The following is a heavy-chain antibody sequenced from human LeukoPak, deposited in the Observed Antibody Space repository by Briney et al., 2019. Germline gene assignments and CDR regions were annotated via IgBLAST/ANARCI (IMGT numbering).Heavy chain of an antibody. CDR1: GFTFSSYS. J-gene: IGHJ4*02. V-gene: IGHV3-21*01. CDR3: ARDQQLVPFDY. CDR2: ISSSSSYI. D-gene: IGHD6-6*01. Sequence: GGSLRLSCAASGFTFSSYSMNWVRQAPGKGLEWVSSISSSSSYIYYADSVKGRFTISRDNAKNSLYLQMNSPRAADTAVYYCARDQQLVPFDYWGQGTLVTVSS.